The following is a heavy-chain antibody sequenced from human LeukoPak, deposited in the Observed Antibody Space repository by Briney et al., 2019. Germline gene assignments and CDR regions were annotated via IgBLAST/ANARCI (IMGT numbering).Heavy chain of an antibody. CDR3: AGLKHKDYFDY. V-gene: IGHV4-39*01. CDR2: IYYSGST. CDR1: GGSISSSSYY. Sequence: SETLSLTCTVSGGSISSSSYYWGWIRQPPGKGLEWIGSIYYSGSTYYNPSLKSRVTISVDTSKNQFSLTLSSVTAADTAVYYCAGLKHKDYFDYWGQGTLVTVSS. J-gene: IGHJ4*02.